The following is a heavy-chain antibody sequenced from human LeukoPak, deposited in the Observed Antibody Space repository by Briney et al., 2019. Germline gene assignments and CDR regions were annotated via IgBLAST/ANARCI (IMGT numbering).Heavy chain of an antibody. CDR3: ARGAGYCSSTSCYPFWFDP. V-gene: IGHV4-59*01. CDR2: IYYSGST. Sequence: SETLSLTCTVSGGSISSYYWSWIRQPPGKGLEWIGHIYYSGSTNYNPSLKSRVTISVDTSKNQFSLKLSSVTAADTAVYYCARGAGYCSSTSCYPFWFDPWGQGTLVTVSS. J-gene: IGHJ5*02. D-gene: IGHD2-2*01. CDR1: GGSISSYY.